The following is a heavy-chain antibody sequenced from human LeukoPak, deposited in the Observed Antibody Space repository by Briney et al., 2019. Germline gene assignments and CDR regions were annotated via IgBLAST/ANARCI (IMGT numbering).Heavy chain of an antibody. Sequence: SQTLSLTCAISGDSVSSNSAVWNWIRQSPSRGLEWLGRTYYRSRWYNDYAVSVKSRISVNPDTSKNQFSLQLNSVTPEDTAVYYCTRGGAAAGFDFWGQGTLVTVSS. D-gene: IGHD6-13*01. CDR2: TYYRSRWYN. CDR1: GDSVSSNSAV. J-gene: IGHJ4*02. V-gene: IGHV6-1*01. CDR3: TRGGAAAGFDF.